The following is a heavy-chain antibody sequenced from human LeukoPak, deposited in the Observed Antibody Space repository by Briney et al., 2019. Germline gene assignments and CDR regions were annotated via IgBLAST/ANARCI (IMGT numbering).Heavy chain of an antibody. Sequence: SETLSLTCTVSGGSISSGDYYWSWIRQPPGKGLEWIGYIYYSGGTYYNPSLKSRVTISVDTSKNQFSPKLSSVTAADTAVYYCARARRYDYVWGSYRQGYYFDYWGQGTLVTVSS. V-gene: IGHV4-30-4*08. CDR1: GGSISSGDYY. D-gene: IGHD3-16*02. J-gene: IGHJ4*02. CDR3: ARARRYDYVWGSYRQGYYFDY. CDR2: IYYSGGT.